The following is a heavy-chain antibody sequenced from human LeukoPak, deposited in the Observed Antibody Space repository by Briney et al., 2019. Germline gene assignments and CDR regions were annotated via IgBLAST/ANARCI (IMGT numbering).Heavy chain of an antibody. Sequence: PGGSLRLSCAASGFTFSSYAMSWVRQAPGKGLEWVSAISGSGGSTYYADSVKGRFTISRDNSKNTLYLQMNSLRAEDTAVYYCAKAIRVITFGGVIVPDYWGQGTLVTVPS. CDR1: GFTFSSYA. D-gene: IGHD3-16*02. CDR3: AKAIRVITFGGVIVPDY. V-gene: IGHV3-23*01. CDR2: ISGSGGST. J-gene: IGHJ4*02.